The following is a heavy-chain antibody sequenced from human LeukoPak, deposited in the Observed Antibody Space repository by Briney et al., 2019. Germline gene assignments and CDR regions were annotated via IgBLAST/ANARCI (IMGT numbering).Heavy chain of an antibody. CDR2: IYYSGST. D-gene: IGHD6-13*01. CDR3: ASGYSSSWLVDNNWFDP. J-gene: IGHJ5*02. CDR1: GGSISSSSYY. Sequence: SETLSLTCTVSGGSISSSSYYWGWIRQPPGKGLEWIGSIYYSGSTYYNPSLKSRVTISVDTSKNQFSLKLSSVTAADTAVYYCASGYSSSWLVDNNWFDPWGQGTLVTVSS. V-gene: IGHV4-39*07.